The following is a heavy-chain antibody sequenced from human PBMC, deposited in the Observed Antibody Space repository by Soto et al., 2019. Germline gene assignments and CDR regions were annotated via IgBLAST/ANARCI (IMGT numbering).Heavy chain of an antibody. Sequence: ESGGGLVKPGGSLRLSCAASRFTFSNAWMSWVRQAPGKGLEWVGRIKSKTDGGTTDYAAPVKGRFTISRDDSKNTLYLQMNSLKTEDTAVYYCTTDPNYYDSSGSFDYWGQGTLVTVSS. CDR2: IKSKTDGGTT. J-gene: IGHJ4*02. CDR3: TTDPNYYDSSGSFDY. V-gene: IGHV3-15*01. D-gene: IGHD3-22*01. CDR1: RFTFSNAW.